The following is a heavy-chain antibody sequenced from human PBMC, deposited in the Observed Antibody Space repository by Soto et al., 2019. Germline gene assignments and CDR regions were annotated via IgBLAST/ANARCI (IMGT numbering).Heavy chain of an antibody. CDR2: INAGNGDT. J-gene: IGHJ6*02. Sequence: ASVKVSCKASGYSLTRFALHWVRQAPGQRLEWMGWINAGNGDTKYSQKFQGRVTITRDTSASTAYMELSSLRSEDTAVYYCTWSDGYYYYYCMDARRQ. V-gene: IGHV1-3*01. CDR3: TWSDGYYYYYCMDA. CDR1: GYSLTRFA.